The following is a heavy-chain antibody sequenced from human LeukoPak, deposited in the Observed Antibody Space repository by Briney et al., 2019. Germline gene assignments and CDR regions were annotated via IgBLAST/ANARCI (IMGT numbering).Heavy chain of an antibody. J-gene: IGHJ4*02. CDR2: IYSGGST. Sequence: PGGSLRLSCAAPGFTFSSYTMSWVRQAPGKGLEWVSVIYSGGSTYYADSVKGRFTISRDNSKNTLYLQMNSLRAEDTAVYYCARATYYYDSSGYNLGYWGQGTLVTVSS. V-gene: IGHV3-53*01. D-gene: IGHD3-22*01. CDR3: ARATYYYDSSGYNLGY. CDR1: GFTFSSYT.